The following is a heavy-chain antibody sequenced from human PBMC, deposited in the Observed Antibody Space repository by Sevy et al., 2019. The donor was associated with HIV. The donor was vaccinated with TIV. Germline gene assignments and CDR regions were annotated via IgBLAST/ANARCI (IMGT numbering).Heavy chain of an antibody. D-gene: IGHD2-2*01. V-gene: IGHV1-18*04. Sequence: ASVKVSCKASGYTFTSYGISWVRQAPGQGLEWMGWISAYNGNTNYAQKLQGRVTMTTDTSTSTAYMGLRSLRSDDTAVYYCARDKKYQLLSERYFDYWGQGTLVTVSS. CDR1: GYTFTSYG. CDR3: ARDKKYQLLSERYFDY. J-gene: IGHJ4*02. CDR2: ISAYNGNT.